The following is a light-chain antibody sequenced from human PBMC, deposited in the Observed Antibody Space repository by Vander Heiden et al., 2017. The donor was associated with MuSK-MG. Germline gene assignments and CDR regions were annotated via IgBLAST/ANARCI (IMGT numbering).Light chain of an antibody. CDR2: GNS. CDR1: RSNCGAGNT. Sequence: QSVLTQPPSVSGARGQWVTISCTGSRSNCGAGNTVHWYQQLPGTPPTIICEGNSNRPSGVPPGFSFATSCSSAYLDLNRLQAEDDGEYDGQSYDTSPSALDVGG. CDR3: QSYDTSPSALD. J-gene: IGLJ7*01. V-gene: IGLV1-40*01.